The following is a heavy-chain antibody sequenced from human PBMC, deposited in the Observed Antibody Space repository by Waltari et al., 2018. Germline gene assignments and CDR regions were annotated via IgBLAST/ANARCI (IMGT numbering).Heavy chain of an antibody. D-gene: IGHD6-6*01. V-gene: IGHV3-23*01. CDR2: LAGSSDYI. CDR1: GFAFRSYS. CDR3: AKGTPVRGRPSIPDS. J-gene: IGHJ4*02. Sequence: EVQLLESGGGMVQPGGSLRLSCAASGFAFRSYSISWFRQAPRKGMEWVSALAGSSDYIFYADSVKGRFTISRDNSKNTLYLQMNSLRGEDTAIYYCAKGTPVRGRPSIPDSWGQGTLVIVSS.